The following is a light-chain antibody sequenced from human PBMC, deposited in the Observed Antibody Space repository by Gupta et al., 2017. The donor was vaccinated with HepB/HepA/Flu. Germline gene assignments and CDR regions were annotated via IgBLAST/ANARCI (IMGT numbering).Light chain of an antibody. CDR2: GAS. J-gene: IGKJ1*01. CDR1: QSVSSN. Sequence: EIVMTQSPATLSVSPGERATLSCRASQSVSSNFAWYQQKPGQAPRLLIYGASTRATGIPARFRGSGPGTEFTLTISSLQSEDFAVYYCQHYNDWPRTFGQGTKVEIK. CDR3: QHYNDWPRT. V-gene: IGKV3-15*01.